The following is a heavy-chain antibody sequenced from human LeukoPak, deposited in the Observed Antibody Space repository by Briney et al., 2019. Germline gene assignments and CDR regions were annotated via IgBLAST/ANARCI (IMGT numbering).Heavy chain of an antibody. CDR1: GFTFSSYA. CDR2: ISGSGGST. D-gene: IGHD6-19*01. Sequence: GGSLRRSCAASGFTFSSYAMGWVRQAPGKGLEWVSAISGSGGSTYYADSVKGRFTISRDNSKNKLYLQMNSLRAEDTAVYYCAKRYSSGWYASFDYWGQGTLVTVSS. J-gene: IGHJ4*02. CDR3: AKRYSSGWYASFDY. V-gene: IGHV3-23*01.